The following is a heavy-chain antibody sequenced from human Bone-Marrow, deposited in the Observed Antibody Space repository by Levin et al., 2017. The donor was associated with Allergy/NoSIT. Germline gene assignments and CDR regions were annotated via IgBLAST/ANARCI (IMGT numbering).Heavy chain of an antibody. CDR3: ARVRGEGQYSTSWLLDS. J-gene: IGHJ4*02. V-gene: IGHV4-59*01. CDR2: VYESGATST. D-gene: IGHD6-13*01. Sequence: PSETLSLTCTVSGDFISTYFWSWIRQPPGKGLEWIGYVYESGATSTNYNPSLRSRVTISADTSNNQFSLELKSVTAADTAMYFCARVRGEGQYSTSWLLDSWGQGTLVTVSS. CDR1: GDFISTYF.